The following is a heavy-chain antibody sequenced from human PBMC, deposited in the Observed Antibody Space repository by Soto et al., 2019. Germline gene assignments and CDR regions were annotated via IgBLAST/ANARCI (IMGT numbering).Heavy chain of an antibody. V-gene: IGHV1-18*01. CDR1: GYTFTRYN. CDR2: ISADNGNT. Sequence: QVHLVQSGAEVKKPGASVKVSCQAFGYTFTRYNINWVRQAPGQGLEWMGWISADNGNTNYSEKVQDRVTIRADTTTSTAYLDLRSLTSDATAVYYCARERPGRQYGYRRFDYWGQGTLVTVSS. CDR3: ARERPGRQYGYRRFDY. J-gene: IGHJ4*02. D-gene: IGHD4-17*01.